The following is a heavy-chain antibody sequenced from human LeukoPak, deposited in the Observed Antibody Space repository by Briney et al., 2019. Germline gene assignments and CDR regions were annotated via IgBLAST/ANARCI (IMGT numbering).Heavy chain of an antibody. CDR3: VTGGGYNGLDY. CDR2: VLSRAGGGTI. CDR1: GLTFSNAW. D-gene: IGHD5-12*01. Sequence: GGSLRLSCAVSGLTFSNAWMNWVRQAPGKGLEWVGRVLSRAGGGTIDYAAPVKGRFTISRDDSKNALFLQMNSLRTEDTAVYYCVTGGGYNGLDYWGQGALVTVSS. V-gene: IGHV3-15*07. J-gene: IGHJ4*02.